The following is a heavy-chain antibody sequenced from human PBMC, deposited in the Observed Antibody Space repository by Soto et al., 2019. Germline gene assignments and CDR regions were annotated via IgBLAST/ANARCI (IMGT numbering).Heavy chain of an antibody. D-gene: IGHD3-9*01. Sequence: SVKVWVKAAGYTYTEVSIHCVRQAPGKGLEWVGGFDPELGETIYAQKFQGRVTMTKDTSTDTAYMEMSSLRSEDTAVSYCATDGVPYFDWSPGWYYGMDVWGQGTTVTVSS. CDR3: ATDGVPYFDWSPGWYYGMDV. J-gene: IGHJ6*02. CDR1: GYTYTEVS. V-gene: IGHV1-24*01. CDR2: FDPELGET.